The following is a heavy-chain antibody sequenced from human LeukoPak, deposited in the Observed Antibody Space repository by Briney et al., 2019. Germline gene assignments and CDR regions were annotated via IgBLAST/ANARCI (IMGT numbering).Heavy chain of an antibody. D-gene: IGHD2-2*01. J-gene: IGHJ4*02. CDR2: IWYDGSNK. Sequence: PGGSLRLSCAASGFTFSSYGMHWVRQAPGKGLEWVAVIWYDGSNKYYADSVKGRFTISRDNSKNTLYLQMNSLRAEDTAVYYCARGDADIVVVPAEGNLDYWGQGTLVTVSS. CDR3: ARGDADIVVVPAEGNLDY. CDR1: GFTFSSYG. V-gene: IGHV3-33*01.